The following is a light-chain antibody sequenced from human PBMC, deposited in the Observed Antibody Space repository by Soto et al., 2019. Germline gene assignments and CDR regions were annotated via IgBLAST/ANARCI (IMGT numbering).Light chain of an antibody. CDR1: QNINNY. J-gene: IGKJ2*01. Sequence: DIQMTQNPSSLSASVGDRVTITCQASQNINNYLNWYQQKPGRAPNLLIYIASNLHSGVPSRFSGSGSGTDFTLTISSLQPEDFATYYCQQSYSTPYTSGQGSKV. CDR3: QQSYSTPYT. CDR2: IAS. V-gene: IGKV1-39*01.